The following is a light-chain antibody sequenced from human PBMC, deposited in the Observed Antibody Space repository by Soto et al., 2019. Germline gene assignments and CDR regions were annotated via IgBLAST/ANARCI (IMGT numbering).Light chain of an antibody. J-gene: IGKJ1*01. CDR2: GAS. CDR1: QSVSGAY. V-gene: IGKV3-20*01. Sequence: TQSPASLSVSPGDRAPLSCRASQSVSGAYLAWYQQKPGQAPRLLIYGASSRATGIPDRFSGSGSGTDFTLTISRLEPEDFAVYYCQQYHNSPPTFGQGTKVDIK. CDR3: QQYHNSPPT.